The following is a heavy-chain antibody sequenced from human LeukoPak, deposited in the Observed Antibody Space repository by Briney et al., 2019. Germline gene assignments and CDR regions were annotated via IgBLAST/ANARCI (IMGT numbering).Heavy chain of an antibody. V-gene: IGHV3-9*01. Sequence: GRSLRLSCAASGFTFDDYAMHWVRQAPGKGLEWVSGISWNSGSIGYADSVKGRFTISRDNAKNSLYLQMNSLRAEDTALYYCAKASSTSRGGMDVWGQGTTVTVSS. CDR1: GFTFDDYA. D-gene: IGHD3-10*01. J-gene: IGHJ6*02. CDR2: ISWNSGSI. CDR3: AKASSTSRGGMDV.